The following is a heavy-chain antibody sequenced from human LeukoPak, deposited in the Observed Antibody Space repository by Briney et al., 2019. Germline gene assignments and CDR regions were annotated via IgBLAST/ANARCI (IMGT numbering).Heavy chain of an antibody. Sequence: ASVKVSCKASGYTFTSYGISWVRQAPGQGLEWMGWISAYNGNTNYAQKLQGRVTMTTDTSTSTAYMELRSLRSDDTAVYYCARDGTARHFDWSYYYYYMDVWGKGTTVTVSS. D-gene: IGHD3-9*01. J-gene: IGHJ6*03. CDR3: ARDGTARHFDWSYYYYYMDV. CDR1: GYTFTSYG. CDR2: ISAYNGNT. V-gene: IGHV1-18*01.